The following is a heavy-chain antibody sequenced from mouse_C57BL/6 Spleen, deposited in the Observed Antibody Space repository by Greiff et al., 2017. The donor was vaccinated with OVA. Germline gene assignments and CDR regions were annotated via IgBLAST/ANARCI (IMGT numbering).Heavy chain of an antibody. J-gene: IGHJ4*01. V-gene: IGHV1-82*01. CDR3: ARETDYYGSEFYAMDY. CDR2: IYPGDGDT. Sequence: ESGPELVKPGASVKISCKASGYAFSSSWMNWVKQRPGKGLEWIGRIYPGDGDTNYNGKFKGKATLTADKSSSTAYMQLSSLTSEDSAVYFCARETDYYGSEFYAMDYWGQGTSVTVSS. D-gene: IGHD1-1*01. CDR1: GYAFSSSW.